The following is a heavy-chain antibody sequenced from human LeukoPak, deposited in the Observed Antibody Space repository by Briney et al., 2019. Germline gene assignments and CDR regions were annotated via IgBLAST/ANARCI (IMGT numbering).Heavy chain of an antibody. CDR3: AKRGIVIRGVLIIGFHKEAYYFDY. V-gene: IGHV3-23*01. D-gene: IGHD3-10*01. CDR1: GITVSNYA. J-gene: IGHJ4*02. Sequence: GSLRLSCVVSGITVSNYAMSWVRQAPGKGLEWVSGISESAGGTKYADSVKGRFTISRDNSLNTVYLQMNSLRAEDTAVYFCAKRGIVIRGVLIIGFHKEAYYFDYWGQGILVTVSS. CDR2: ISESAGGT.